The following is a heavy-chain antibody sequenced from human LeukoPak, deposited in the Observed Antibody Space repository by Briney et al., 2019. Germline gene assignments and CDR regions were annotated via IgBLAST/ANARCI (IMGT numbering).Heavy chain of an antibody. D-gene: IGHD3-22*01. J-gene: IGHJ1*01. CDR3: ARAPSEIGGYYPEYFRH. CDR1: GFTFSSHG. Sequence: GGSLRLSCAASGFTFSSHGMNWVRQAPGKGLVWVSRIKSDGGTNYADSVKGRLTISRDNAKKTVSLQMNSLRPEDTGVYYCARAPSEIGGYYPEYFRHWGQGTLVTVSS. V-gene: IGHV3-74*01. CDR2: IKSDGGT.